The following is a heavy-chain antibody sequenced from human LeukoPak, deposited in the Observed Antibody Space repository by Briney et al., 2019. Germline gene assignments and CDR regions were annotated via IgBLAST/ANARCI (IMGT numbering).Heavy chain of an antibody. J-gene: IGHJ4*02. CDR2: ISGSGGST. V-gene: IGHV3-23*01. CDR3: ASWRWLQLYYFDH. D-gene: IGHD5-24*01. Sequence: GGTLRLSCAASGFTFSSYGMSWVRQAPGKGLEWVSSISGSGGSTYYADPVKGRFTISSDNSKNTLYLQMNSLRGEDTAVYYCASWRWLQLYYFDHWGQGTLVTVSS. CDR1: GFTFSSYG.